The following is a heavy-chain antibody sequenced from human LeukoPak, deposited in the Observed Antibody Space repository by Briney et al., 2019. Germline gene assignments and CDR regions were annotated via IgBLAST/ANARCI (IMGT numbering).Heavy chain of an antibody. CDR2: ISSNSRTI. CDR1: GFTFSEYS. Sequence: GGSLRLSCAASGFTFSEYSLIWVRQAPGEGLEWVSYISSNSRTIYYADSVKGRFTMSRDNDKNSMYLQMNSLRAEDTAVYYCARDCSGRNWARDFDYWGQGTLVTVSP. D-gene: IGHD2-15*01. J-gene: IGHJ4*02. CDR3: ARDCSGRNWARDFDY. V-gene: IGHV3-48*01.